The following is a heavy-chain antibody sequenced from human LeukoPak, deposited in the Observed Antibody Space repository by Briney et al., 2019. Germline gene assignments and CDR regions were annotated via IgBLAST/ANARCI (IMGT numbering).Heavy chain of an antibody. V-gene: IGHV3-33*01. Sequence: GGSLRPSCAASGFTFSSYGMHWVRQAPGKGLEWVAVIWYDGSSKYYADSVKGRFTISRDNSKNTLYLQMNSLRAEDTAMYYCARALPSPLYSGSYADAFDIWGQGTMVTVSS. CDR2: IWYDGSSK. CDR3: ARALPSPLYSGSYADAFDI. J-gene: IGHJ3*02. CDR1: GFTFSSYG. D-gene: IGHD1-26*01.